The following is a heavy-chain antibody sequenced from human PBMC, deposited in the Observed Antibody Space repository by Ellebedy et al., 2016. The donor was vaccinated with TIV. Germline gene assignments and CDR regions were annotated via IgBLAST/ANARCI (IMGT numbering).Heavy chain of an antibody. CDR1: GDSIGNSSHF. D-gene: IGHD3/OR15-3a*01. CDR3: ARDLDTHDAFDI. CDR2: IYDSATT. V-gene: IGHV4-39*07. J-gene: IGHJ3*02. Sequence: SETLSLXXTVSGDSIGNSSHFWGWIRQPPGTRLEWIGSIYDSATTFCNPSLKSRVTMSLDTSKNHFSLNLTSVTAADTAVYYCARDLDTHDAFDIWGQGTMVTVSS.